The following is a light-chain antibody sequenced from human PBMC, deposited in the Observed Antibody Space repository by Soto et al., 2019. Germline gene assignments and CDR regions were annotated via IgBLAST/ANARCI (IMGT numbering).Light chain of an antibody. J-gene: IGLJ2*01. CDR2: GNS. CDR3: QSYDSSLSAPVV. Sequence: QSVLTQPPSVSGAPGQRVTISCTGSSSNIGAGYDVHWYQQLPGTAPKLLIYGNSNRPSGVPDRFSGSKSGTSASLAITGLHAEDEADYYCQSYDSSLSAPVVFGGGTRSPS. V-gene: IGLV1-40*01. CDR1: SSNIGAGYD.